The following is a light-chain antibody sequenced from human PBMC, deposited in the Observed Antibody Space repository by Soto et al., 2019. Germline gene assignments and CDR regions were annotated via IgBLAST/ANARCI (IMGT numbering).Light chain of an antibody. CDR3: QQYGSLPKT. V-gene: IGKV3-20*01. Sequence: EIVLTQSPGTLSLSPGERATLSGRASQSVSNNYLAWYQQKSGQAPRLLIYGAFSRANGIPVRFSGSASGTDFTLIISRLEPEDVAVYYCQQYGSLPKTFGQGTKVEIK. J-gene: IGKJ1*01. CDR1: QSVSNNY. CDR2: GAF.